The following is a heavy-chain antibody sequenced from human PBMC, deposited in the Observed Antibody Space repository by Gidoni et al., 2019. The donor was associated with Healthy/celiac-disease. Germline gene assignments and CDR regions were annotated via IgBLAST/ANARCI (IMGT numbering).Heavy chain of an antibody. Sequence: QVQLQQWGAGLLKPSETLSLTCAVYGGSFSGYYWSWIRQPPGKGLEWIGEINHSGSTNYNPSLKSRVTISVDTSKNQFSLKLSSVTAADTAVYYCARNGDQPVTDAFDIWGQGTMVTVSS. CDR1: GGSFSGYY. CDR3: ARNGDQPVTDAFDI. CDR2: INHSGST. V-gene: IGHV4-34*01. D-gene: IGHD2-21*02. J-gene: IGHJ3*02.